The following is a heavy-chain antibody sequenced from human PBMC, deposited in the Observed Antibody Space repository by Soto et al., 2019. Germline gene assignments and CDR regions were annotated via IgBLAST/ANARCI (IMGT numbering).Heavy chain of an antibody. CDR1: GFTFSSYW. Sequence: GGSLRLSCAASGFTFSSYWMSWVRQAPGKGLEWVANIKQDGSEKYYVDSVKGRFTISRDNAKNSLYLQMNSLRAEDTAVYYCARDSGIAASVCFDYWGRGTLVTVSS. D-gene: IGHD6-6*01. V-gene: IGHV3-7*03. J-gene: IGHJ4*02. CDR2: IKQDGSEK. CDR3: ARDSGIAASVCFDY.